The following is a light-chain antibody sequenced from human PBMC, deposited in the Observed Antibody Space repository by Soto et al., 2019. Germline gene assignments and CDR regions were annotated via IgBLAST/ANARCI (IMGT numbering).Light chain of an antibody. CDR2: DVS. J-gene: IGLJ1*01. CDR3: SSYTPRYTRQLF. CDR1: SSDVGGYNY. V-gene: IGLV2-14*03. Sequence: QSVLTQPASVSGSPGQSITISCTGTSSDVGGYNYVSWYQHHPGKAPKLMIYDVSNRPSGVSNRFSGSKSGNTASLTISGLQPEDEADYYCSSYTPRYTRQLFFGIGTKVTVL.